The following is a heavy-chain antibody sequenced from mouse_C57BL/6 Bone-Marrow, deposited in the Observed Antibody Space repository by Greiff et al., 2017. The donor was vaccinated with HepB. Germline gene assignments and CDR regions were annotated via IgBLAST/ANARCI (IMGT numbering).Heavy chain of an antibody. J-gene: IGHJ3*01. CDR2: INPNNGGT. Sequence: VQLQQSGPELVKPGASVKISCKASGYTFTDYYMNWVKQSHGKSLEWIGDINPNNGGTSYNQKFKGKATLTVDKSSSTAYMELRSLTSEDSAVYYCARTCRDGYYAWFAYWGQGTLVTVSA. V-gene: IGHV1-26*01. CDR3: ARTCRDGYYAWFAY. CDR1: GYTFTDYY. D-gene: IGHD2-3*01.